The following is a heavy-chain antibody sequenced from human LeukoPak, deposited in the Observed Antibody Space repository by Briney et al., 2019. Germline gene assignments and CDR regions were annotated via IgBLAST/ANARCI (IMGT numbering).Heavy chain of an antibody. J-gene: IGHJ4*02. CDR3: AKELNCPPHCLFFDY. Sequence: PGGSLRLSCAASGFTFSSYEMNWVRQAPGKGLEWVSYISSSGSTIYYADSVKGRFTISRDNSKNTLYVQMNSLRAEDTALYHCAKELNCPPHCLFFDYWGQGTLVTVSS. CDR1: GFTFSSYE. D-gene: IGHD2-15*01. V-gene: IGHV3-48*03. CDR2: ISSSGSTI.